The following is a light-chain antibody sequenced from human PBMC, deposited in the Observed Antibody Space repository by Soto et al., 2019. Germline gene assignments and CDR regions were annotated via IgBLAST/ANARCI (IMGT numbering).Light chain of an antibody. V-gene: IGKV3-15*01. J-gene: IGKJ1*01. CDR3: QQYNTWPRT. CDR1: QSVSNY. CDR2: GAS. Sequence: EIVLTQSPATLSLSPGERATLSCGASQSVSNYLAWYQQKPGQAPRLLIYGASTRATAVPARFTASGSGTEFTLTISSLQSEDFAVYYCQQYNTWPRTFGQGTKVDIK.